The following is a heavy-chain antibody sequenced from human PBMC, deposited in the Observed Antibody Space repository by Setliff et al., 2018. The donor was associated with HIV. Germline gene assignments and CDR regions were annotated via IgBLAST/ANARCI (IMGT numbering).Heavy chain of an antibody. J-gene: IGHJ4*02. CDR3: GRHSLYGPAAISALDY. CDR1: GGSISNSSSY. Sequence: SETLSLTCTVSGGSISNSSSYWGWIRQTPGKGLEWIGSIYSSRWSYYNPSLQSRLTLSIDRSRSQFSLNLRSVTAAGTAVYYCGRHSLYGPAAISALDYWGQGALVTVSS. CDR2: IYSSRWS. V-gene: IGHV4-39*01. D-gene: IGHD2-2*02.